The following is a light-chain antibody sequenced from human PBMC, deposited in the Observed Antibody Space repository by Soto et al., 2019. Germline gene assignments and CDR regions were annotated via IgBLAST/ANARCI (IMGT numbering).Light chain of an antibody. CDR2: KAS. Sequence: DIQMTQSPSTLSASVGDRVTITCRASQTVRSWLAWYQQKPGKAPKLLIYKASSLHGGVPSRFSGNGSGTEFTLTISSLQPDDFATYYCQQYNNYFWTFGQGTKVNIK. J-gene: IGKJ1*01. V-gene: IGKV1-5*03. CDR3: QQYNNYFWT. CDR1: QTVRSW.